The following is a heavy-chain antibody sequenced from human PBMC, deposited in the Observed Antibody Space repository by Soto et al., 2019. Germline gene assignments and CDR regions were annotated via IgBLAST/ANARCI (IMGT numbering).Heavy chain of an antibody. J-gene: IGHJ6*02. CDR3: ARPQLPGYYYYGMDV. D-gene: IGHD2-2*01. CDR2: ISYDGSNK. Sequence: GGSLRLSCAASGFTFSSYAMHWVRQAPGKGLEWVAVISYDGSNKYYADSVKGRFTISRDNSKNTLYLQMNSLRAEDTAVYYCARPQLPGYYYYGMDVWGQVTKVTVSS. V-gene: IGHV3-30-3*01. CDR1: GFTFSSYA.